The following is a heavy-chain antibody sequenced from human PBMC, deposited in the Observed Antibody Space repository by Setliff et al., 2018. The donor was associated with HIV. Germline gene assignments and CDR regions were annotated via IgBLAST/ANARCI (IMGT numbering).Heavy chain of an antibody. CDR2: IYNSGRT. D-gene: IGHD1-20*01. Sequence: PSETLSLTCTVSGGSISSYYWSRIRQPPGKGLEWIGYIYNSGRTNYNPSLKSRATISVDTSKKQFSLKLSSVTAADTAVYYCARAITFHDAFDIWGQGTMVTISS. CDR1: GGSISSYY. V-gene: IGHV4-59*08. J-gene: IGHJ3*02. CDR3: ARAITFHDAFDI.